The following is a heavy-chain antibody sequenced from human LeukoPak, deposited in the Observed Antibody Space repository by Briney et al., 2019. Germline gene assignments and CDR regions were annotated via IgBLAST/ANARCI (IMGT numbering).Heavy chain of an antibody. Sequence: PGGSLRLSCAASGFTFSSYAMSWVRQAPGKGLEWVSAISGSGGSTYYADSVKGRFTISRDNSKNTLDLQMNSLRAEDTAVYYCAKVAAYYDSSGSTDYWGQGTLVTVSS. D-gene: IGHD3-22*01. V-gene: IGHV3-23*01. CDR3: AKVAAYYDSSGSTDY. J-gene: IGHJ4*02. CDR1: GFTFSSYA. CDR2: ISGSGGST.